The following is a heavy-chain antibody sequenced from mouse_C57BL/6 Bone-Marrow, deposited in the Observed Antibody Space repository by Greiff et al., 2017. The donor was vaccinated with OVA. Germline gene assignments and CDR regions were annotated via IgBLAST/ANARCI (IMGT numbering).Heavy chain of an antibody. Sequence: EVQLQESGPGMVKPSQSLSLTCTVTGYSITSGYDWHWIRHFPGNKLEWMGYISYSGSTNYNPSLKSRISITHDTSKNHFFLKLISVTTEDTATYYCARDNPYGYFEVWGTGTTVTVSS. CDR1: GYSITSGYD. CDR3: ARDNPYGYFEV. CDR2: ISYSGST. V-gene: IGHV3-1*01. J-gene: IGHJ1*03.